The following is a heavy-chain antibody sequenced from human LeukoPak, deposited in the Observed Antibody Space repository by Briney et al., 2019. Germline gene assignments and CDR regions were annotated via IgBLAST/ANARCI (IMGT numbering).Heavy chain of an antibody. D-gene: IGHD3-22*01. CDR1: GFTFSSHN. CDR2: ISSSSSYI. Sequence: GGSLRLSCAASGFTFSSHNMNWVRQAPGKGLEWVSSISSSSSYIFYADSVKGRFTISRDNAKNSLYLQMNSLRGEDTALYYCAREAYYDSSGYYIDYWGQGTLVTVSS. CDR3: AREAYYDSSGYYIDY. J-gene: IGHJ4*02. V-gene: IGHV3-21*01.